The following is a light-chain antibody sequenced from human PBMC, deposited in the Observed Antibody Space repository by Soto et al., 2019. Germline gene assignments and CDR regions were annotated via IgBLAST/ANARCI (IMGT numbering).Light chain of an antibody. CDR3: QHYNSYSEA. CDR2: KAS. J-gene: IGKJ1*01. Sequence: DFQVTQSPSSLSASVGDRVTITCRASQTISSWLAWYQQKPGKAPKLLIYKASTLKSGVPSRFSGSGSGTEFTLTISSLQPDDFATYYCQHYNSYSEAFGQGTKVEIK. CDR1: QTISSW. V-gene: IGKV1-5*03.